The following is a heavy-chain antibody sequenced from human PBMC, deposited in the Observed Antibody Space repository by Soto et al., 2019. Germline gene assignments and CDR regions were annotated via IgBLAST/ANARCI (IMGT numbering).Heavy chain of an antibody. CDR3: AKDGNSGSYYLFDY. CDR1: GFTFDDYI. CDR2: ISWDGGTT. D-gene: IGHD1-26*01. Sequence: GGSLRLSCAASGFTFDDYIMHWVRQAPGKGLEWVSLISWDGGTTYYADSVKGRFTISRDNSKNSLYLQMNSLRTEDTALNYCAKDGNSGSYYLFDYWGQGTLVTVSS. J-gene: IGHJ4*02. V-gene: IGHV3-43*01.